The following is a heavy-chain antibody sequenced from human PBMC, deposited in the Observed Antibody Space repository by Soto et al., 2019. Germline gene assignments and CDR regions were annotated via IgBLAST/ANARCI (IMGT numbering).Heavy chain of an antibody. CDR1: GGTFSSYA. D-gene: IGHD5-18*01. CDR3: ARPGTAMVRSYYYYGMDV. V-gene: IGHV1-69*13. Sequence: GASVKVSCKASGGTFSSYAISWVRQAPGQGLEWMGGIIPIFGTANYAQKFQGRVTITADESTSTAYMELSSLRSEDTAVYYCARPGTAMVRSYYYYGMDVWGQGTTVTVSS. J-gene: IGHJ6*02. CDR2: IIPIFGTA.